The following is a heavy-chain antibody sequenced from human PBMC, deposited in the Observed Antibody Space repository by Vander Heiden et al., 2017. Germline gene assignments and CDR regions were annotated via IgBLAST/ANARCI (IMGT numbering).Heavy chain of an antibody. V-gene: IGHV4-34*01. Sequence: QVQLQQWGAELLKPSTTLSLTCAVYGGSFSGYYWSWIRQPPGKGLEWIGEINHSGSTNYNPSLKSRVTISVDTSKNQFSLKLSSVTAADTAVYYCARAPRYYDFWSGYFPGDGMDVWGQGTTVTVSS. D-gene: IGHD3-3*01. CDR1: GGSFSGYY. J-gene: IGHJ6*02. CDR2: INHSGST. CDR3: ARAPRYYDFWSGYFPGDGMDV.